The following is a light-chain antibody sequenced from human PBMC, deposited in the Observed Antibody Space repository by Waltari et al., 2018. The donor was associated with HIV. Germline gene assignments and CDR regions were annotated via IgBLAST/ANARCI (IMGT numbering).Light chain of an antibody. J-gene: IGLJ2*01. V-gene: IGLV1-40*01. CDR1: NIGAGYD. CDR3: QSYDSSLSGDVV. CDR2: GNS. Sequence: QSLLTQPPSVSGAPGQRVTISNIGAGYDVHWYQQLPGTAPKLLIYGNSNRPSGVPDRFSGSKSDTSASRASTGLRAEDEADYYCQSYDSSLSGDVVFGGGTSLTVL.